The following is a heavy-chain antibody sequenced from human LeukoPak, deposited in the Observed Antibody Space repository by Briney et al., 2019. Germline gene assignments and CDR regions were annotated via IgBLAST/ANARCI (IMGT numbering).Heavy chain of an antibody. CDR1: GFIFSGYS. J-gene: IGHJ4*02. V-gene: IGHV3-21*01. Sequence: GGSLRLSCAASGFIFSGYSMNWVRQAPGKGLEWVSSISSSSSSIYYADSVKGRFTISRDNTKKSLYLQMNSLRAEDTAVYYCAREGATAGSGYYFDYWGQGSLVTVSS. CDR3: AREGATAGSGYYFDY. CDR2: ISSSSSSI. D-gene: IGHD6-13*01.